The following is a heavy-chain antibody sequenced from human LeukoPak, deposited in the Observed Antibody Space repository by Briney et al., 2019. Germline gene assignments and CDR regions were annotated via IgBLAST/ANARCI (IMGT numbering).Heavy chain of an antibody. Sequence: GGSLRLSCAASGFTFSSYGLSWVRQAPSKGLEWVSTISGSAYNSYYADSVKGRFTISRDNSANTLYLQMDNLRAEDTALYYCAKHSGSYFIYYIDSWGQGTLVTVSS. CDR3: AKHSGSYFIYYIDS. CDR1: GFTFSSYG. J-gene: IGHJ4*02. V-gene: IGHV3-23*01. D-gene: IGHD1-26*01. CDR2: ISGSAYNS.